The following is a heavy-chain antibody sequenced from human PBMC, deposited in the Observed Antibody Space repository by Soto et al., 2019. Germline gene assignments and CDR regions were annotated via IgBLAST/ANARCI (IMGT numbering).Heavy chain of an antibody. J-gene: IGHJ4*02. CDR3: ARRWSWGFGPGSQADD. D-gene: IGHD3-10*01. CDR1: GFTFSSCA. V-gene: IGHV3-23*01. Sequence: EVQLLESGGGLVQPGGSLRLSCAASGFTFSSCAMSWVRQAPGKGLEWVSSVSGGGDATYYADSVKGRFTISRDSSKNTLYLQMTSLSVEDTAGYYCARRWSWGFGPGSQADDWGQGTLVTVSS. CDR2: VSGGGDAT.